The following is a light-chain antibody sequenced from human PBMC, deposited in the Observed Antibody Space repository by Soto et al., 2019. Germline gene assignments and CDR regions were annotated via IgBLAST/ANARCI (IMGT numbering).Light chain of an antibody. CDR3: GADHGSGSDVV. V-gene: IGLV9-49*01. CDR1: SGHSYYK. Sequence: QPVLTQPPSASASLGASITLTCTLSSGHSYYKVDWYQQRPGKGPRFVMRVGPGGIVGSKGDGIPDRFSVLGSGLDRYLTIKNIQEEDESDYFCGADHGSGSDVVFGGGTKLTVL. CDR2: VGPGGIVG. J-gene: IGLJ2*01.